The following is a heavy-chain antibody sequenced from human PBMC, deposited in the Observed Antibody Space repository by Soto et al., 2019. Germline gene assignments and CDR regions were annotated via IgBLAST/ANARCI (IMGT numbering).Heavy chain of an antibody. D-gene: IGHD2-8*02. CDR2: LYYGRSA. V-gene: IGHV4-59*01. CDR3: ALRSMAVLPEY. J-gene: IGHJ4*02. Sequence: QVQLQESGPGLVKPSETLSLTCAVSGDSISSYYCMWIRQPPGKGLESIGYLYYGRSANYNPSLQSPVTLSVDTSTNQCSLTLSSMTAADTAVYYCALRSMAVLPEYWGQGTLVTVSS. CDR1: GDSISSYY.